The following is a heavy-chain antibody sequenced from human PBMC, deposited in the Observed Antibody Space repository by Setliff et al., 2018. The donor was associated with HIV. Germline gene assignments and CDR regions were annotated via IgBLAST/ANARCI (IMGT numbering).Heavy chain of an antibody. V-gene: IGHV3-23*01. CDR2: ISSTGGTT. CDR3: ALMLRGIPF. D-gene: IGHD3-10*01. Sequence: GGSLRLSCAVSGFTFSRYAMSWVRQAPGKGLEWVSGISSTGGTTYYADSVKGRFTISRDNSKNTLFLQVKSLTAEDTAIYYCALMLRGIPFWGRGTLVTVSS. J-gene: IGHJ4*02. CDR1: GFTFSRYA.